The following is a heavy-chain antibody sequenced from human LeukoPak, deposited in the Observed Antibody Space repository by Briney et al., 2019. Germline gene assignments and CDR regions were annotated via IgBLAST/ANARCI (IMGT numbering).Heavy chain of an antibody. V-gene: IGHV3-23*01. CDR2: ISGGGGTI. Sequence: GGSLRLSCAVSGFTITTYSMYWVRQAPGKGLEWVSGISGGGGTIYYADSVKGRFAISRDSSENTLFLQMNSLRAEDTAIYYCARLYNSDWYFDYWGQGTLVTVSS. D-gene: IGHD6-19*01. CDR1: GFTITTYS. CDR3: ARLYNSDWYFDY. J-gene: IGHJ4*02.